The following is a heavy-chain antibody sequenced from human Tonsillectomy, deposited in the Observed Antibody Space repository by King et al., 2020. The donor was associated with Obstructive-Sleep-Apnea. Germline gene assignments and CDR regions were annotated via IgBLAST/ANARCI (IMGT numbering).Heavy chain of an antibody. CDR1: GFTFTSYW. Sequence: EVQLVESGGALVQPGGSLRLSCAASGFTFTSYWMSWVRQAPGKGLEGVANIKQEGSEKYYVDSVKGRFTISRDNAKNSLYLQMNSLRAEDTAGYYCARDPGEHTSGLYYYFDYWGQGTLVTVSS. CDR2: IKQEGSEK. V-gene: IGHV3-7*03. CDR3: ARDPGEHTSGLYYYFDY. J-gene: IGHJ4*02. D-gene: IGHD6-19*01.